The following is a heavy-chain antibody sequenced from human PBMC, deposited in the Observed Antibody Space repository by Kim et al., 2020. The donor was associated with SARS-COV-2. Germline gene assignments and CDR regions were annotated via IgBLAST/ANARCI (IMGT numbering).Heavy chain of an antibody. V-gene: IGHV4-34*01. CDR2: INHSGST. CDR3: ARGRCSSTSCYRGSYYYGMDV. D-gene: IGHD2-2*01. CDR1: GGSFSGYY. Sequence: SETLSLTCAVYGGSFSGYYWSWIRQPPGKGLEWIGEINHSGSTNYNPSLKSRVTISVDTSKNQFFLKLSSVTAADTAVYYCARGRCSSTSCYRGSYYYGMDVWGQGTTVTVSS. J-gene: IGHJ6*02.